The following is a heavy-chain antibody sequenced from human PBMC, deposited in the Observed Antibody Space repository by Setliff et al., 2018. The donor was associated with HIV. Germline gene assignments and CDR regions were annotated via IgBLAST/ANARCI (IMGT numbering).Heavy chain of an antibody. CDR1: GFTFSTYS. V-gene: IGHV3-48*01. D-gene: IGHD6-19*01. J-gene: IGHJ4*02. CDR3: LKSGSGWHGVDY. Sequence: PGGSLRLSCAASGFTFSTYSMTWVRQAPGKGLGWVSCISGSSSTIYYADAVKGRFTISRDNAKNSLYLQMNSLRAEDAAIYYCLKSGSGWHGVDYWGQGTLVTVSS. CDR2: ISGSSSTI.